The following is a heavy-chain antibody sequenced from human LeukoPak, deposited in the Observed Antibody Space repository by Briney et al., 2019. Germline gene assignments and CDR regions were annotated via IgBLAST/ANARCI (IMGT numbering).Heavy chain of an antibody. CDR3: AKSPSHIVVVTAHFDY. D-gene: IGHD2-21*02. CDR2: ISGSGGST. V-gene: IGHV3-23*01. Sequence: PGASLRLSCAASGFTFSSYAMSWVRQAPGKGLEWVSAISGSGGSTYYADSVKGRFTISRDNSKNTLYLQMNSLRAEDTAVYYCAKSPSHIVVVTAHFDYWGQGPLVTVSS. J-gene: IGHJ4*02. CDR1: GFTFSSYA.